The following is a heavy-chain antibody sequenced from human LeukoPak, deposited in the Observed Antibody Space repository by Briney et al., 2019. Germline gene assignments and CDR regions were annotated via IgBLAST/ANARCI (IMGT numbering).Heavy chain of an antibody. CDR1: GDSISSSGYY. V-gene: IGHV4-39*01. CDR2: ISYTGTT. J-gene: IGHJ4*02. CDR3: ARRRIVATIDY. D-gene: IGHD5-12*01. Sequence: SVTLSLTCGVSGDSISSSGYYWAWIRQPPGKGLEWIGSISYTGTTYYNPSLKSRLTISADTSKNQFSLKLTSVTAADTAVYYCARRRIVATIDYWGQGTLVTVSS.